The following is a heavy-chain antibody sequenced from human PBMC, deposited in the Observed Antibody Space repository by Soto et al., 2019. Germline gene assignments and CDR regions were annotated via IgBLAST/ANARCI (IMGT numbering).Heavy chain of an antibody. Sequence: QLQLQESGPGLVKPSETLSLTCTVSGGSISSSSYYWGWIRQPPGKGLEWIGSIYYSGGTYDNPYLKRRVTISVDTSKNQFALKLSSVTAADTAVYYCARHFGHGGYVGLDYWGQGTLVTVSS. CDR3: ARHFGHGGYVGLDY. J-gene: IGHJ4*02. V-gene: IGHV4-39*01. CDR1: GGSISSSSYY. D-gene: IGHD6-19*01. CDR2: IYYSGGT.